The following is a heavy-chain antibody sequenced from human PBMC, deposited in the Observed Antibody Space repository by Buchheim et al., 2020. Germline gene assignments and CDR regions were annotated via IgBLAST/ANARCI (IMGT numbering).Heavy chain of an antibody. V-gene: IGHV4-34*01. D-gene: IGHD3-22*01. Sequence: QVQLQQWGAGLLKPSETLSLTCAVYGGSFSGYYWSWIRQPPGKGLEWIGEINHSGSTNYNPSLKSRVTISVDTSKNQFSLKLSSVTAADTAVYYCARLLWGYYDSSNWFDPWGQGTL. J-gene: IGHJ5*02. CDR1: GGSFSGYY. CDR3: ARLLWGYYDSSNWFDP. CDR2: INHSGST.